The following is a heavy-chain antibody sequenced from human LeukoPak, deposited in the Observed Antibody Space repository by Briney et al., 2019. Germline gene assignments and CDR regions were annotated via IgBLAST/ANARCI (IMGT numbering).Heavy chain of an antibody. CDR1: GYTFTSYY. J-gene: IGHJ6*03. CDR3: ARDLAVAGTGYYYYMDV. V-gene: IGHV1-46*01. D-gene: IGHD6-19*01. CDR2: INPSGGST. Sequence: ASVKVSCKASGYTFTSYYMHCVRQAPGQGLEWMGTINPSGGSTSYAQKFQGRVTMTRDTSTSTVYMELSSLRSEDTAVYYCARDLAVAGTGYYYYMDVRGKGTTVTISS.